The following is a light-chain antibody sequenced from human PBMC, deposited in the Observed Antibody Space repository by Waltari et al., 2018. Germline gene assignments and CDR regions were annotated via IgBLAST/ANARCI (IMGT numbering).Light chain of an antibody. J-gene: IGLJ2*01. CDR1: LLAKKY. CDR3: YSATDNIVL. CDR2: NNT. Sequence: SYDLTQPSSVSVSPGQTARNTCSGDLLAKKYTRWFQQKPGHAPVSVIYNNTVRPSGIPERFSGSSSGTTVTLTIDGAQAEDVADYYGYSATDNIVLFGGGTKLTVL. V-gene: IGLV3-27*01.